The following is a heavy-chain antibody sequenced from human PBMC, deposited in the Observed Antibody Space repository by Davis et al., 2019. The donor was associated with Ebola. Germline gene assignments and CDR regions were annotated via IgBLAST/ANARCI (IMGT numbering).Heavy chain of an antibody. CDR3: ARVKSWERGLYYYYGMDV. CDR1: GGSFSGYY. J-gene: IGHJ6*02. D-gene: IGHD1-1*01. V-gene: IGHV4-59*01. Sequence: MPSETLSLTCAVDGGSFSGYYWSWIRQPPGKGLEWIGYIYYSGSTNYNPSLKSRVTISVDTSKNQFSLKLSAVTAADTAVYYCARVKSWERGLYYYYGMDVWGQGTTVTVSS. CDR2: IYYSGST.